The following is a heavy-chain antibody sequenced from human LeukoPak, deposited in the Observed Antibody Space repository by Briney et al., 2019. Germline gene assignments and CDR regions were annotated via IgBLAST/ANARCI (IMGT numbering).Heavy chain of an antibody. J-gene: IGHJ3*01. Sequence: ASVKVSCKASGYSFNSYGISWVRQAPGQGLEWMGWISAYDGDTNYAQKLQGRVTLTTDTSTSTAYIELRSLRSDDTAVYYCARDYYYDSSGSPDGTFDVWGQGTMLTVSS. CDR1: GYSFNSYG. D-gene: IGHD3-22*01. V-gene: IGHV1-18*01. CDR2: ISAYDGDT. CDR3: ARDYYYDSSGSPDGTFDV.